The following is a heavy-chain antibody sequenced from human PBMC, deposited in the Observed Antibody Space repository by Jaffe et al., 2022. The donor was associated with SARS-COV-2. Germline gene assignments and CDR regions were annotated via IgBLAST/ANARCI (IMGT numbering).Heavy chain of an antibody. J-gene: IGHJ6*02. D-gene: IGHD6-19*01. CDR2: ISWNSGSI. CDR1: GFTFDDYA. V-gene: IGHV3-9*01. Sequence: EVQLVESGGGLVQPGRSLRLSCAASGFTFDDYAMHWVRQAPGKGLEWVSGISWNSGSIGYADSVKGRFTISRDNAKNSLYLQMNSLRAEDTALYYCAKDRGSGPDYYYGMDVWGQGTTVTVSS. CDR3: AKDRGSGPDYYYGMDV.